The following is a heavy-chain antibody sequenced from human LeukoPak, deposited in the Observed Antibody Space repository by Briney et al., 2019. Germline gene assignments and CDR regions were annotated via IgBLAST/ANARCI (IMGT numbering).Heavy chain of an antibody. CDR2: INEDGSDK. CDR3: ARIAAAGGDY. CDR1: GFTFSTYW. Sequence: GGSLRLSCAASGFTFSTYWMSWVRQAPGKGLEWVANINEDGSDKYYVDSVKGRFTISRDNAENSLYLQMNSLRAEDTAVYYCARIAAAGGDYWGQGTLVTVSS. V-gene: IGHV3-7*02. J-gene: IGHJ4*02. D-gene: IGHD6-13*01.